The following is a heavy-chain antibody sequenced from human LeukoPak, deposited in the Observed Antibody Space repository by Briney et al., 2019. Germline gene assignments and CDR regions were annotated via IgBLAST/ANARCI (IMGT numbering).Heavy chain of an antibody. Sequence: SETLSLTCSVSGGSISSGTYYWGWIRQPPGKGLEWIGSIYYSGSTYYNPSLKSRVTISVDTSKNQFSLKLSSVTAADTAVYYCALGYFDWLPISPIDAFDIWGQGTMVTVSS. CDR2: IYYSGST. CDR1: GGSISSGTYY. J-gene: IGHJ3*02. V-gene: IGHV4-39*01. CDR3: ALGYFDWLPISPIDAFDI. D-gene: IGHD3-9*01.